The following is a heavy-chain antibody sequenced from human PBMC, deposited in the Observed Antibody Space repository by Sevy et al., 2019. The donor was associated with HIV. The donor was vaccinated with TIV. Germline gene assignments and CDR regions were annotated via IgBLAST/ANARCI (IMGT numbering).Heavy chain of an antibody. D-gene: IGHD1-26*01. CDR1: GFTFSDYY. Sequence: WGSLRLSCAASGFTFSDYYMDWVRQAPGKGLEWVGRSRNKANSYTTEYAASVKGRFTISRDDSKNSLYLQMNGLKTEDMAVYYCASRVGMTGYWGQGTLVTVSS. J-gene: IGHJ4*02. V-gene: IGHV3-72*01. CDR3: ASRVGMTGY. CDR2: SRNKANSYTT.